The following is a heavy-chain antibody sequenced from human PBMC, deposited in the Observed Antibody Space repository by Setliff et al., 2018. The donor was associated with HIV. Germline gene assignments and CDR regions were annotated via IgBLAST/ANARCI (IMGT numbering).Heavy chain of an antibody. J-gene: IGHJ4*02. Sequence: PSETLSLTCTVSGGSISSGSYYWSWIRQPPGKGLEWLGYIYYSGGTNYNPSLKSRVTMSVDTSKDQFSLNLNSVTAAHTALYYCARDRGILSNWLYYFDSWGQGTLVTVSS. CDR2: IYYSGGT. V-gene: IGHV4-61*01. CDR1: GGSISSGSYY. D-gene: IGHD6-13*01. CDR3: ARDRGILSNWLYYFDS.